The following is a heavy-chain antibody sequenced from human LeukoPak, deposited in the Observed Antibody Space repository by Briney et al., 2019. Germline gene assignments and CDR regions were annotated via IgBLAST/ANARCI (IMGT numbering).Heavy chain of an antibody. CDR1: GFTFSSYSM. D-gene: IGHD3-9*01. Sequence: GSLRLSCAASGFTFSSYSMNWVRQPPGKGLEWIGEIYHSGSTNYNPSLKSRVTISVDKSKNQFSLKLSSVTAADTAVYYCARVPYYDILTGFSVGWGQGTLVTVSS. CDR3: ARVPYYDILTGFSVG. CDR2: IYHSGST. J-gene: IGHJ4*02. V-gene: IGHV4-4*02.